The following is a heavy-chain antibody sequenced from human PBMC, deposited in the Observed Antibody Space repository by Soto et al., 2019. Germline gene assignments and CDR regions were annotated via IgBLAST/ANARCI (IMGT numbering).Heavy chain of an antibody. Sequence: SVKVSCKASGGTFSSYAISWVRQAPGQGLEWMGGIIPIFGTANYAQKFQGRVTITADESTSTAYMELSSLRSEDTAVYYCARDESCSGGSCYYYYYYGMGVWGQGTTVTVSS. CDR3: ARDESCSGGSCYYYYYYGMGV. CDR1: GGTFSSYA. V-gene: IGHV1-69*13. CDR2: IIPIFGTA. D-gene: IGHD2-15*01. J-gene: IGHJ6*02.